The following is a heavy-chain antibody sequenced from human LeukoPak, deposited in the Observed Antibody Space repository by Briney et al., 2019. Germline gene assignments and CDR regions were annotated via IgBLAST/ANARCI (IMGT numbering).Heavy chain of an antibody. CDR2: ISYDGSNK. CDR3: ARSGWFFDY. CDR1: GFTFSSYG. Sequence: GRSLRLSCAASGFTFSSYGMHWVRQAPGKGLEWVAIISYDGSNKDYADSVKGRFTISRDNSKNTLYLQMNSLRAEDTAVYYCARSGWFFDYWGQGTLVTVSS. V-gene: IGHV3-30*03. D-gene: IGHD6-19*01. J-gene: IGHJ4*02.